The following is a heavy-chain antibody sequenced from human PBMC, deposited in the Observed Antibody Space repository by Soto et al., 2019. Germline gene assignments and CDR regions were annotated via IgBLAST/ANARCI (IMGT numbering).Heavy chain of an antibody. D-gene: IGHD1-26*01. V-gene: IGHV4-39*07. CDR2: IYYSGST. Sequence: PSETLSLTCSVSGGSISSSISHWGWFRQLPGKGLEWIGSIYYSGSTYYNPSLKSRVTMSIDPSMNVFSLNLSSVTAADTAVYYCAKGWDVKYFDYWGRGTLVTVSS. J-gene: IGHJ4*02. CDR1: GGSISSSISH. CDR3: AKGWDVKYFDY.